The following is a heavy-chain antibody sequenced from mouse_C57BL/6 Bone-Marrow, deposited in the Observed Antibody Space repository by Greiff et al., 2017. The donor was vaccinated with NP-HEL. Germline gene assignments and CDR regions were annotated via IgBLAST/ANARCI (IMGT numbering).Heavy chain of an antibody. Sequence: VQLQQPGAELVRPGSSVKLSCKASGYTFTSYWMDWVKQRPGQGLEWIGNIYPSDSETHYNQKFKDKATLTVDKSSSTAYMQLSSLTSEDSAVYYCARRGSWANYFDYWGQGTTLTVSS. CDR3: ARRGSWANYFDY. CDR1: GYTFTSYW. J-gene: IGHJ2*01. V-gene: IGHV1-61*01. CDR2: IYPSDSET. D-gene: IGHD4-1*01.